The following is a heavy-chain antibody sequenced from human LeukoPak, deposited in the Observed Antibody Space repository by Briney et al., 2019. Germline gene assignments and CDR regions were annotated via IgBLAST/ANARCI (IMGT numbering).Heavy chain of an antibody. CDR3: ARSVIAVAGYDAFDI. J-gene: IGHJ3*02. CDR1: GFTFSAYS. CDR2: ISSRSFTI. Sequence: PGGSLRLSCAASGFTFSAYSMNWVRQAPGKGLDGVSYISSRSFTIYYADSVKGRFTISRDSAKNSLYLEMNSLRDEDTAVYYCARSVIAVAGYDAFDIWGQGTVVTVSS. D-gene: IGHD6-19*01. V-gene: IGHV3-48*02.